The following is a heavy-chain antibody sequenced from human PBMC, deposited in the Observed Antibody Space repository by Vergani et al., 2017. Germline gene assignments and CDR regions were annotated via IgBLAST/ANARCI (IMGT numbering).Heavy chain of an antibody. CDR2: IYHSGDT. J-gene: IGHJ4*02. CDR3: ARRVGILTGYYSFDY. V-gene: IGHV4-38-2*02. CDR1: NNSISSGYF. D-gene: IGHD3-9*01. Sequence: QVQLHESGPGLVKPSETLSLTCTVSNNSISSGYFWDWIRQPPGKGLEWIGDIYHSGDTFYNPSLKSRVTMSVDTSKNQFSLKLSSVTAADTAIYYCARRVGILTGYYSFDYWGQGTLVTVSS.